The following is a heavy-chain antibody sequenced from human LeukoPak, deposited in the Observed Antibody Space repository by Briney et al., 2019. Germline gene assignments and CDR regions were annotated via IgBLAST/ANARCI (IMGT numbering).Heavy chain of an antibody. CDR1: GGSISSGGYY. J-gene: IGHJ5*02. D-gene: IGHD6-6*01. CDR3: ARGRIAARGWFDP. Sequence: SQTLSLTCTVSGGSISSGGYYWSWLRQHPGKGLEWIGYIYYSGSTYYNPSLKSRVTISVDTSKNQFSLKLSSVTAADTAVYYCARGRIAARGWFDPWGQGTLVTVSS. V-gene: IGHV4-31*03. CDR2: IYYSGST.